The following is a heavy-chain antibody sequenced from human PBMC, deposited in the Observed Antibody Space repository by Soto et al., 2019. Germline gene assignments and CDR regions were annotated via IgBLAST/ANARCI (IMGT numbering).Heavy chain of an antibody. J-gene: IGHJ1*01. CDR3: ASCDYYDSRGPCDVQH. V-gene: IGHV1-69*12. CDR1: GGTFSSYA. Sequence: QVQLVQSGAEVKKPGSSVKVSCKASGGTFSSYAISWVRQAPGQGLEWMGGIIPIFGTANYAQKFQGRVTITADESTSTADMELSSLRSEDTAVYYCASCDYYDSRGPCDVQHWGQGTLVTVSS. CDR2: IIPIFGTA. D-gene: IGHD3-22*01.